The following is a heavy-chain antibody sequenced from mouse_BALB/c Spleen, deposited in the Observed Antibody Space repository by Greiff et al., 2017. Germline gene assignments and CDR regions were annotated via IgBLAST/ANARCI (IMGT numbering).Heavy chain of an antibody. D-gene: IGHD2-2*01. CDR3: TRRRDGYDGFDY. J-gene: IGHJ2*01. V-gene: IGHV1-69*02. CDR2: IYPSDSYT. CDR1: GYTFTSYW. Sequence: QVQLQQPGAELVRPGASVKLSCKASGYTFTSYWINWVKQRPGQGLEWIGNIYPSDSYTNYNQKFKDKATLTVDKSSSTAYMQLSSPTSEDSAVYYCTRRRDGYDGFDYWGQGTTLTVSS.